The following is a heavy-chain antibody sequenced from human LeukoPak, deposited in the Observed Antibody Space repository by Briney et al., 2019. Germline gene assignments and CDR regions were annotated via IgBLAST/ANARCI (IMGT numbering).Heavy chain of an antibody. CDR2: IIPIFGTA. CDR3: ARDGGIGYYYDSSGYYYGMDV. CDR1: GGTFSSYA. J-gene: IGHJ6*02. Sequence: SVKVSCKASGGTFSSYAISWVRQAPGQGLEWMGGIIPIFGTANYAQKFQGRVTITADESTSTAYMELRSLRSDDTAVYYCARDGGIGYYYDSSGYYYGMDVWGQGTTVTVSS. D-gene: IGHD3-22*01. V-gene: IGHV1-69*13.